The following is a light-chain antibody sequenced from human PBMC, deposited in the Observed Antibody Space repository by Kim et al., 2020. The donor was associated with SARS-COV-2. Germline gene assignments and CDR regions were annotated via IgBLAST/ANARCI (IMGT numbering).Light chain of an antibody. CDR2: EVS. Sequence: QSALTQPPSVSGSPGQSVTISCTGTSRDVGNSNRVSWYQQPPGTAPKLMIFEVSNRPSGVPDRFSGSKSGNTASLTISGLQAEDEADYYCCSFGTGSTYVFGSGTKVTVL. CDR1: SRDVGNSNR. CDR3: CSFGTGSTYV. J-gene: IGLJ1*01. V-gene: IGLV2-18*02.